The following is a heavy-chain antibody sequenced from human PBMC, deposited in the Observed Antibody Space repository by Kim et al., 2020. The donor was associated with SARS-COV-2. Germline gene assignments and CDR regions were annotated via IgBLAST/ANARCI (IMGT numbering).Heavy chain of an antibody. Sequence: GESLKISCKGSGYSFTSYWIGWVRQMPGKGLEWMGIIYPGDSDTRYSPSFQGQVTISADKSISTAYLQWSSLKASDTAMYYCARRLLLCSSTSCRREGWFDPWGQGTLVTVSS. V-gene: IGHV5-51*01. CDR1: GYSFTSYW. CDR2: IYPGDSDT. CDR3: ARRLLLCSSTSCRREGWFDP. D-gene: IGHD2-2*01. J-gene: IGHJ5*02.